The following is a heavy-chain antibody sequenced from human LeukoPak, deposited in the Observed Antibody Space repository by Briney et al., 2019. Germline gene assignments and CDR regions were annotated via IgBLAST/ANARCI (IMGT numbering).Heavy chain of an antibody. CDR3: AKASPESGAFDI. V-gene: IGHV3-9*01. D-gene: IGHD3-10*01. Sequence: GGSLRLSCAASGFTFDDYAMHWVRQAPGKGLEWVSGISWNSGSIGYADSVKGRFTISRDNAKSSLYLQMNSLRAEDTALYYCAKASPESGAFDIWGQGTMVTVSS. CDR1: GFTFDDYA. J-gene: IGHJ3*02. CDR2: ISWNSGSI.